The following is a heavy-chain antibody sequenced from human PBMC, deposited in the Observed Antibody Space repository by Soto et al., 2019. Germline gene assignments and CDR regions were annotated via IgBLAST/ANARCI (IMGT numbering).Heavy chain of an antibody. CDR2: ISSSSSYI. CDR1: GFTFSSYS. V-gene: IGHV3-21*01. CDR3: ARDRLWAAAQFGAFDI. Sequence: EVQLVESGGGLVKPGGSLRLSCAASGFTFSSYSMNWVRQAPGKGLEWVSSISSSSSYIYYADSVKGRFTISRDNAKNSLYLQMYGLRADDTAVYYWARDRLWAAAQFGAFDIWGQGTIITVSS. J-gene: IGHJ3*02. D-gene: IGHD6-13*01.